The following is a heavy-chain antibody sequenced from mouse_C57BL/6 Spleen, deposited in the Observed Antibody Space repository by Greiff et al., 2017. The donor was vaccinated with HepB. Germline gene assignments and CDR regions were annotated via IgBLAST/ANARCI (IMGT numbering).Heavy chain of an antibody. CDR2: IDPETGGT. CDR3: TPYYGYAMDY. J-gene: IGHJ2*01. CDR1: GYTFTDYE. Sequence: QVQLKESGAELVRPGASVTLSCKASGYTFTDYEMHWVKQTPVHGLEWIGAIDPETGGTAYNQKFKGKAILTADKSSSTAYMELRSLTSEDSAVYYCTPYYGYAMDYWGQGTTLTVSS. V-gene: IGHV1-15*01. D-gene: IGHD1-2*01.